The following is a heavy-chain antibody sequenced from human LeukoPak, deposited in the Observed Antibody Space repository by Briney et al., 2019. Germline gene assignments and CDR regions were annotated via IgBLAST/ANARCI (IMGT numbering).Heavy chain of an antibody. J-gene: IGHJ4*02. CDR3: AREPQLGSEQEQDY. V-gene: IGHV4-34*01. CDR1: GGSFSGYY. D-gene: IGHD5-12*01. CDR2: INHSGST. Sequence: SETLSLTCAVYGGSFSGYYWSWIRQPPGKGLEWIGEINHSGSTNYNPSLKSRVTISVDTSKNQFSLKLSSVTAADTAVYYCAREPQLGSEQEQDYWGQGTLVTVSS.